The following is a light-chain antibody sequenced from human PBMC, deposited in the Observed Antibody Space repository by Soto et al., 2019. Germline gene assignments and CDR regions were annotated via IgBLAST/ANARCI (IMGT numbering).Light chain of an antibody. V-gene: IGLV2-14*01. CDR3: ISYTGSSTSYV. J-gene: IGLJ1*01. CDR1: SSDVGGYNY. Sequence: QSALTQPASVSGSPGQSITISCTGTSSDVGGYNYVSWYQQHPGKAPKFMIYEVSNRPSGVSNRFSGSKSGNTASLTISGLQAEDEADYYCISYTGSSTSYVFGTGTKLTVL. CDR2: EVS.